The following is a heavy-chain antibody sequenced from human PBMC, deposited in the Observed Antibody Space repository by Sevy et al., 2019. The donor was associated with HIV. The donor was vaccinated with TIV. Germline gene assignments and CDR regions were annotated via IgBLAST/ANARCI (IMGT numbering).Heavy chain of an antibody. CDR2: ITSGSTYT. V-gene: IGHV3-21*01. CDR3: ARSPEFQYQMLYGRQKYNGMDV. J-gene: IGHJ6*02. CDR1: GFSFSTYS. Sequence: GGSLRLSCAASGFSFSTYSMNWVRQAPGKGPEWVSSITSGSTYTYYVDSVKGRFSISRDNAKNSVFLQMNSLRAEDTAVYYCARSPEFQYQMLYGRQKYNGMDVWGQGTTVTVSS. D-gene: IGHD2-2*02.